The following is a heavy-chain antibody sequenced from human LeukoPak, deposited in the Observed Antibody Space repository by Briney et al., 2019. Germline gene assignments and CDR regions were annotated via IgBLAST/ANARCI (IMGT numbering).Heavy chain of an antibody. CDR1: GFTFDDYA. Sequence: GGSLRLSCAASGFTFDDYAMHWVRQAPGKGLEWVSGISWNSGSIGYADSVKGRFTISRDNAKNSLYLQMNSLRAEDTALYYCAKDAAYYYDSSGYWGPYYFDYWGQGTLVTVSS. CDR2: ISWNSGSI. J-gene: IGHJ4*02. CDR3: AKDAAYYYDSSGYWGPYYFDY. V-gene: IGHV3-9*01. D-gene: IGHD3-22*01.